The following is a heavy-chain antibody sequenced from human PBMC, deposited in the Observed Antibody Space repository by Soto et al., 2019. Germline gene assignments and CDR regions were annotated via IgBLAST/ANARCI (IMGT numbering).Heavy chain of an antibody. Sequence: ASVKVSCKASGYTFTSSGISWVRQAPGQGPEWMGWISTYNGNTNYAQNLQGRVTMTTDTSTSTAYMELRGLRSDDTAVYYCARTVAGYFDYWGQGTLVTAPQ. J-gene: IGHJ4*02. CDR3: ARTVAGYFDY. CDR2: ISTYNGNT. V-gene: IGHV1-18*01. D-gene: IGHD6-19*01. CDR1: GYTFTSSG.